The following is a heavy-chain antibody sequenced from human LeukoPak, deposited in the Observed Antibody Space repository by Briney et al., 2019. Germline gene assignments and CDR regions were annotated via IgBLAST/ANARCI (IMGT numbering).Heavy chain of an antibody. CDR3: ARDRVTGSFDI. J-gene: IGHJ3*02. V-gene: IGHV3-48*02. CDR2: ISSSSSTI. Sequence: GGSLRLSCAASGFIFSNYNMNWVRQAPGKGLEWVSYISSSSSTIYNADSVRGRFTISRDNAKNSLYLQMNSLRDGDTPVYYCARDRVTGSFDIWGHGTMVTVSS. D-gene: IGHD3-10*01. CDR1: GFIFSNYN.